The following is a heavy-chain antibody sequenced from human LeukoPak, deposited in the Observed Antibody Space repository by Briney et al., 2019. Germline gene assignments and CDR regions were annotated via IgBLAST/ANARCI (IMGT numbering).Heavy chain of an antibody. D-gene: IGHD2-2*01. CDR1: GYTLTELS. J-gene: IGHJ4*02. V-gene: IGHV1-24*01. CDR2: FDPEDGET. Sequence: ASVKVSCKVSGYTLTELSMHWVRQAPGEGLEWMGGFDPEDGETIYAQKFQGRVTMTEDTSTDTAYMELSSLRSEDTAVYYCATDFGYCSSTSCYDYWGQGTLVTVSS. CDR3: ATDFGYCSSTSCYDY.